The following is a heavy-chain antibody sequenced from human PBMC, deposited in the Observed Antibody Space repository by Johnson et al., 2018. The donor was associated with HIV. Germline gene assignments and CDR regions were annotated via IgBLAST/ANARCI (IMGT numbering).Heavy chain of an antibody. J-gene: IGHJ3*02. CDR2: IKSTTAGGTP. CDR1: GFIFSNAW. Sequence: VQLVEYGGGLVKPGGSLRLSCAASGFIFSNAWMSWVRQAPGKGLEWVGHIKSTTAGGTPDSATPVKGRFTISRDDSKNRLHRQMNSLKTEDTAVYYCTIGLTSVGVVILDAFDIWGQGTMVTVSS. D-gene: IGHD2-21*01. CDR3: TIGLTSVGVVILDAFDI. V-gene: IGHV3-15*01.